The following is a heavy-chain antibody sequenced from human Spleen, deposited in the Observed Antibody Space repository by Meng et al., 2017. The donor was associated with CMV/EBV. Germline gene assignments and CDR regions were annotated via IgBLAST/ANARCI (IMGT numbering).Heavy chain of an antibody. CDR1: GGSFSGYY. Sequence: SETLSLTCAVYGGSFSGYYWSWIRQPPGKGLEWIGEINHSGSTNYNPSLKSRVTISVDTSKNQFSLKLSSVTAADTAVYYCASTPKTALGGTSYYYYGMDVWGQGTTVTVS. D-gene: IGHD6-19*01. CDR3: ASTPKTALGGTSYYYYGMDV. V-gene: IGHV4-34*01. CDR2: INHSGST. J-gene: IGHJ6*02.